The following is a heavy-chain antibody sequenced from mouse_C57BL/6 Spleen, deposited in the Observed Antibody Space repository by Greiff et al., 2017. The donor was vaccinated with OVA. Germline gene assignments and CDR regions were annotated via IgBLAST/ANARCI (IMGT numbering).Heavy chain of an antibody. Sequence: EVKVEESGAELVKPGASVKLSCTASGFNIKDYYMHWVKQRTEQGLEWIGRIDPEDGETKYAPKFQGKATITADTSSNTAYLQLSSLTSEDTAVYYCARSSFNWDNYFDYWGQGTTLTVSS. J-gene: IGHJ2*01. V-gene: IGHV14-2*01. D-gene: IGHD4-1*01. CDR3: ARSSFNWDNYFDY. CDR2: IDPEDGET. CDR1: GFNIKDYY.